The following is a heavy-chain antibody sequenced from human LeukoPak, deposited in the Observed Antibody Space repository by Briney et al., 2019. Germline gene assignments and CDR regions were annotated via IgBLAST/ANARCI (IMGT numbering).Heavy chain of an antibody. Sequence: SETLSLTCTVSGGSISSSSYYWGWIRQPPGKGLEWIGSIYYSGSTYYNPSLKSRVTISVDTSKNQFSLKLSSVTAADTGFYYCAREKLGGYSGYDWDYWGQGTLVTVSS. CDR3: AREKLGGYSGYDWDY. J-gene: IGHJ4*02. CDR1: GGSISSSSYY. D-gene: IGHD5-12*01. CDR2: IYYSGST. V-gene: IGHV4-39*07.